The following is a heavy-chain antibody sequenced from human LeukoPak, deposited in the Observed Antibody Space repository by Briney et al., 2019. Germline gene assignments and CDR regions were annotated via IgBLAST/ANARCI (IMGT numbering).Heavy chain of an antibody. CDR2: INHSGST. J-gene: IGHJ4*02. V-gene: IGHV4-34*01. Sequence: PGGSLRLSCAASGFTFSSYAMSWVRQAPGKGLEWIGEINHSGSTNYNPSLTSRVTISVDTSKNQFSLKLSSVTAADTAVYYCARFARASAYWGQGTLVTAPS. CDR1: GFTFSSYA. CDR3: ARFARASAY.